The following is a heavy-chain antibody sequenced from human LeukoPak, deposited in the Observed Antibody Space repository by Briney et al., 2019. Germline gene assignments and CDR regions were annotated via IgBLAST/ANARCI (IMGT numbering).Heavy chain of an antibody. CDR3: ARETSQKGAHYMDV. CDR1: GGSISSYY. D-gene: IGHD3-16*01. J-gene: IGHJ6*03. V-gene: IGHV4-59*01. CDR2: IYYSGST. Sequence: SETLSLTCTVSGGSISSYYWSWIRQPPGKGLEWIGYIYYSGSTNYNPSFKSRVTISVDTSKNQFSLKLRSVTAADRAVYYCARETSQKGAHYMDVWGKGTTVTISS.